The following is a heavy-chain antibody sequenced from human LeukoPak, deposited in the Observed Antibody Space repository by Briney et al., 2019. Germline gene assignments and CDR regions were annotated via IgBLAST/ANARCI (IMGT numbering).Heavy chain of an antibody. CDR2: ISYDGSNQ. V-gene: IGHV3-30*18. J-gene: IGHJ4*01. CDR3: AKDRLGALYYYDSSGYYRFDY. CDR1: EFTFSSYG. Sequence: PGGSLRLSCAASEFTFSSYGMHWVRQAPGKGLEWVVVISYDGSNQYYADTVKGRFTISRDNSKTTLYLQMNGLRAEDAAVYYCAKDRLGALYYYDSSGYYRFDYWGQGTLVTVSS. D-gene: IGHD3-22*01.